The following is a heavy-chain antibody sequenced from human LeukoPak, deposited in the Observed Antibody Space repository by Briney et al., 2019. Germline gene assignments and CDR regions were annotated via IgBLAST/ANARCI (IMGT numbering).Heavy chain of an antibody. D-gene: IGHD2-15*01. CDR3: ARRYCSGGTCYLVENWFDP. Sequence: GASVKVSCKASGYTFTGYYMYWVRQAPGQGLEWMGRINPNSGGTDYAQNFQGRVTMTRDTSISTAYMELSRLRSDDTAVYYCARRYCSGGTCYLVENWFDPWGQGTLVTVSS. CDR2: INPNSGGT. CDR1: GYTFTGYY. V-gene: IGHV1-2*06. J-gene: IGHJ5*02.